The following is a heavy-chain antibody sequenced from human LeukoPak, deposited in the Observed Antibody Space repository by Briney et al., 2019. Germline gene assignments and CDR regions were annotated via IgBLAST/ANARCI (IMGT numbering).Heavy chain of an antibody. CDR2: IYPRDGST. Sequence: ASVKVSCKASGYTFTSNYIHWGRQAPGPGLEWMGMIYPRDGSTSYAQKFQGRVTVTRDTSTSTIHMELSGLRSEDTAVYYCARDQEGFDYWGQGTLVTVSS. V-gene: IGHV1-46*01. J-gene: IGHJ4*02. CDR3: ARDQEGFDY. CDR1: GYTFTSNY.